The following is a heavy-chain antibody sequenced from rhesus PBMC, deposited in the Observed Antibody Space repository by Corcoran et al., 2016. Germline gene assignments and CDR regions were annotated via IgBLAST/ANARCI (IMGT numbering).Heavy chain of an antibody. CDR3: ARGQGYSGYSFGDFDY. D-gene: IGHD5-30*01. CDR2: IYGSSGST. V-gene: IGHV4-160*01. CDR1: GGSISSNY. Sequence: QVQLQESGPGLVKPSETLSLTCAVSGGSISSNYWSWIRQPPGKGLEWIGYIYGSSGSTYYNPSLKSRVTISTDKSKNQFSLKLSSVTAADTAVYYCARGQGYSGYSFGDFDYLGQGVLVTVSS. J-gene: IGHJ4*01.